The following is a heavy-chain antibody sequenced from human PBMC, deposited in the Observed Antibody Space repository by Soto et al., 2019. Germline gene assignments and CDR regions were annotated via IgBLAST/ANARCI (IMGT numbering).Heavy chain of an antibody. CDR1: GFTFSDYY. D-gene: IGHD6-6*01. CDR2: ISSSSSYT. Sequence: QVQLVESGGGLVKPGGSLRLSCAASGFTFSDYYMSWIRQAPGKGLEWVSYISSSSSYTNYADSVKGRFTISRDNAKNSLYLQMNSLRAEDTAVYYCARDLPHSIEAENSYYYYGMDVWGQGTTVTVSS. CDR3: ARDLPHSIEAENSYYYYGMDV. J-gene: IGHJ6*02. V-gene: IGHV3-11*06.